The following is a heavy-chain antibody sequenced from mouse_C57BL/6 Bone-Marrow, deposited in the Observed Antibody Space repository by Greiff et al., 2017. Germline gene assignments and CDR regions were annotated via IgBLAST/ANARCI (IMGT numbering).Heavy chain of an antibody. J-gene: IGHJ3*01. CDR1: GFSFNTYA. Sequence: EVMLVESGGGLVQPKGSLKLSCAASGFSFNTYAMNWVRQAPGKGLEWVARIRSKSNNYATYYADSVKDRFTISRDDSESMLYLQMNNLKTEDTAMYYGVRHYGSAWFAYWGQGTLVTVSA. D-gene: IGHD1-1*01. CDR2: IRSKSNNYAT. V-gene: IGHV10-1*01. CDR3: VRHYGSAWFAY.